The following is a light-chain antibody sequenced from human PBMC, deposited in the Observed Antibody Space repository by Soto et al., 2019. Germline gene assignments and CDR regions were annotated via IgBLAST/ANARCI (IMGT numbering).Light chain of an antibody. V-gene: IGKV3-20*01. J-gene: IGKJ1*01. CDR2: GAS. CDR1: QSVSSCY. Sequence: PGERATLSCRASQSVSSCYLAWYQQKPGQAPRLLIYGASSRATGIPDRFSGSGSETDFTLTISRLEPEDFAVYYCQQYGSSSWTFGQGTKVEIK. CDR3: QQYGSSSWT.